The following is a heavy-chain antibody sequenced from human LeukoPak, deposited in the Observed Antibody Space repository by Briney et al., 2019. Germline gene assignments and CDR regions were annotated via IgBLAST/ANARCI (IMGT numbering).Heavy chain of an antibody. V-gene: IGHV1-69*05. D-gene: IGHD4-17*01. CDR3: AREGYGDPVAY. CDR1: GGTFSSYA. Sequence: SVKVSCKASGGTFSSYAISWARQAPGQGREWMVRIIPIFGTANYAQKFQGRVTITTDESTSTAYMELSSLRSEETAVYYCAREGYGDPVAYWGQGTLVTVSS. J-gene: IGHJ4*02. CDR2: IIPIFGTA.